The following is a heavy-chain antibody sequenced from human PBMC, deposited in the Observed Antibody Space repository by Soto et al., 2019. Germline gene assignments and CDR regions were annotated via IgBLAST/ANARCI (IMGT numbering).Heavy chain of an antibody. J-gene: IGHJ6*02. CDR3: ATNNWVYYYYGMDV. CDR1: GFTFSSYE. D-gene: IGHD1-20*01. Sequence: EVQLVESGGGLVQPGGSLRLSCAASGFTFSSYEMNWVRQAPGKGLEWVSYISSSGSTIYYADSVKGRFTISRDNAKNSLYLQMNSLRAEDTAVYYCATNNWVYYYYGMDVWGQGTTVTVSS. CDR2: ISSSGSTI. V-gene: IGHV3-48*03.